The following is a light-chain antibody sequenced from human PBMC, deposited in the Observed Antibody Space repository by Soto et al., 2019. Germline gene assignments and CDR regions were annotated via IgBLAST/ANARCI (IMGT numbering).Light chain of an antibody. CDR2: DVS. V-gene: IGKV1-5*01. Sequence: DSPITQPACTLSALVGDSVTSTCRASQSISMWLAWYQQKPGKAPKFLINDVSALESGVPSRFSGTGSETDFTLTISSLQPHDSATYYCQQYKTFWTFGQGTKVDI. CDR3: QQYKTFWT. CDR1: QSISMW. J-gene: IGKJ1*01.